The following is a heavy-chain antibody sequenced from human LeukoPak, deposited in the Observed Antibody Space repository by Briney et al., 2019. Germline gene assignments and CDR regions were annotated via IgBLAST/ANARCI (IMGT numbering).Heavy chain of an antibody. CDR3: ARLYSGSYGMDV. Sequence: SETLSLTCTVSGGSISSYYWSWIRQPPGKGLGWIGYIYYSGSTNYNPSLKSRVTISVDTSKNQFSLKLSSVTAADTAVYYCARLYSGSYGMDVWGQGTTVTVSS. CDR2: IYYSGST. V-gene: IGHV4-59*01. D-gene: IGHD1-26*01. CDR1: GGSISSYY. J-gene: IGHJ6*02.